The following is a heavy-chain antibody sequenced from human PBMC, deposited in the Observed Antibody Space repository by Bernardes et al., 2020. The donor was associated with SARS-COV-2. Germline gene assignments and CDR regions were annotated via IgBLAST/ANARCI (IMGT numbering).Heavy chain of an antibody. J-gene: IGHJ3*02. D-gene: IGHD3-22*01. CDR1: GDSIYKGRFY. Sequence: SETLSLTCTGSGDSIYKGRFYWTWIRQSAGRGLEWIGRIYSTGDSNYNPSLESRVTMSVDMSKNQFSLRLSSVTASDTAMYFCAREQNRYRSSGYFECALDIWGQGTMVTVSS. CDR2: IYSTGDS. CDR3: AREQNRYRSSGYFECALDI. V-gene: IGHV4-61*02.